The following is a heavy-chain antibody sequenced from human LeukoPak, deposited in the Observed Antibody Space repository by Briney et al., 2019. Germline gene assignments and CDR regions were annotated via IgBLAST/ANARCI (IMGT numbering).Heavy chain of an antibody. CDR1: GFTFSTYT. CDR3: AKSGSPGPWFYYGLGV. J-gene: IGHJ6*02. CDR2: ISSDGGNK. V-gene: IGHV3-30-3*02. D-gene: IGHD3-9*01. Sequence: GGSLRLSCAASGFTFSTYTTYWVRQAPGKGLDWVAVISSDGGNKYCSDTVKGRCSISRDNSKNTLHLQMNSLRPDDTALYYCAKSGSPGPWFYYGLGVWGQGTAVTVS.